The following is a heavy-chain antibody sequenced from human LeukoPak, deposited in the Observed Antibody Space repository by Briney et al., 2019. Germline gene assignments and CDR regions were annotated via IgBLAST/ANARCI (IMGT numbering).Heavy chain of an antibody. CDR3: ARGPYSSSWYLDY. J-gene: IGHJ4*02. CDR2: ISGSGGST. D-gene: IGHD6-13*01. CDR1: GFTFSSYA. V-gene: IGHV3-23*01. Sequence: GGSLRLSCAASGFTFSSYAMSWARQAPGKGLEWVSAISGSGGSTYYADSVKGRFTISRDNSKNTLYLQMNSLRAEDTAVYYCARGPYSSSWYLDYWGQGTLVTVSS.